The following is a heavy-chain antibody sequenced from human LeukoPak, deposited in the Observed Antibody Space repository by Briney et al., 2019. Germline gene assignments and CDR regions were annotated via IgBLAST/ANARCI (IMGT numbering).Heavy chain of an antibody. CDR2: IGAYNGNT. Sequence: EASVTVSCKASGYTFTSYGISWVRQAPGQGLEWMGWIGAYNGNTNYAQKLQGRVTMTTDTSTSTAYMELRSLRSDDTAVYYCARDEGRNYYDYWGQGTLVTVSS. CDR3: ARDEGRNYYDY. J-gene: IGHJ4*02. D-gene: IGHD3-22*01. V-gene: IGHV1-18*01. CDR1: GYTFTSYG.